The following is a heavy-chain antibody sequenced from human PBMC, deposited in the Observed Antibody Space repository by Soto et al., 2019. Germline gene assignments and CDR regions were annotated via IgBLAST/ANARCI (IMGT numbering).Heavy chain of an antibody. V-gene: IGHV4-31*03. J-gene: IGHJ5*02. Sequence: SETLSLTCTVSGVSISSGGYYWSWIRQHPGKGLEWIGYIYYSGSTYYNPSLKSRVTISVDTSKNQFSLKLSSVTAADTAVYYCAREVSGYEADWFDPWGQGTLVTVSS. CDR2: IYYSGST. CDR1: GVSISSGGYY. CDR3: AREVSGYEADWFDP. D-gene: IGHD5-12*01.